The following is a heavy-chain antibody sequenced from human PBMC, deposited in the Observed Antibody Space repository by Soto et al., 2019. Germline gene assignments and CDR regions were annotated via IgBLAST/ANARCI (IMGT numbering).Heavy chain of an antibody. CDR1: GFTFSNYE. Sequence: EVQLVESGGGLVQPGGSLRLSCAVFGFTFSNYEMNWVRQAPGKGLEWVSYISNTGRAKYYAESVKGRFTISRDNAKNSLYLQMNGLRAEDTAVYYCARDPEIYSGKFDYGLDVWGQGTTVTVSS. CDR2: ISNTGRAK. CDR3: ARDPEIYSGKFDYGLDV. V-gene: IGHV3-48*03. D-gene: IGHD4-4*01. J-gene: IGHJ6*02.